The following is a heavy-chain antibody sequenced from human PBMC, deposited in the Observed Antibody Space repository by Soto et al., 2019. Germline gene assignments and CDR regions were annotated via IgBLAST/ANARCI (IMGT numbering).Heavy chain of an antibody. CDR3: ARRRIVVTTNFDY. J-gene: IGHJ4*02. D-gene: IGHD1-26*01. CDR2: IFHTGST. CDR1: GGSISSISYY. V-gene: IGHV4-39*01. Sequence: SETLSLTCNVSGGSISSISYYWGWIRQPPGKGLEWIGHIFHTGSTYYNPSLKSRVTISVDTSKNQFSLKLSSVTATDTAVYYCARRRIVVTTNFDYWGQGTLVTVSS.